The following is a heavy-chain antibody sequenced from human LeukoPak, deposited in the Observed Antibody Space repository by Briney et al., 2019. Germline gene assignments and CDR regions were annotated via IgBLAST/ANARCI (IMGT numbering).Heavy chain of an antibody. Sequence: PGGSLRLSCAASGFTFSSYAMSWVRQAPGKGLEWVSAISGSGGSTYYADSVKGRFTISRDNSKNTLYLQMNSPRAEDTAVYYCAKVSNWNYVYFDYWGQGTLVTVSS. CDR3: AKVSNWNYVYFDY. V-gene: IGHV3-23*01. CDR2: ISGSGGST. CDR1: GFTFSSYA. J-gene: IGHJ4*02. D-gene: IGHD1-7*01.